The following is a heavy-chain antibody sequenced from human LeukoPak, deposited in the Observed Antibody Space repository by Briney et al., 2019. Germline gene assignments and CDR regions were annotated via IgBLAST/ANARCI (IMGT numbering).Heavy chain of an antibody. CDR1: RFTFRRYG. CDR3: ARRLGLGFGEYSNNWFDP. V-gene: IGHV3-7*01. D-gene: IGHD3-10*01. Sequence: PGGSLRLSCATSRFTFRRYGMHWVRQAPGKGLEWVANIKHDGSEKYYVDSVKGRFTISRDNAKNSLYLQMNSLRAEDTAVYYCARRLGLGFGEYSNNWFDPWGQGTLVTVSS. CDR2: IKHDGSEK. J-gene: IGHJ5*02.